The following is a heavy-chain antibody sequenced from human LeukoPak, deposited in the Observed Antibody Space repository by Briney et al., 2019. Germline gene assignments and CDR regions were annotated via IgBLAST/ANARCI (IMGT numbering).Heavy chain of an antibody. CDR3: ARVGTLYYGSGNFDY. CDR2: ISGSGSST. V-gene: IGHV3-23*01. D-gene: IGHD3-10*01. CDR1: GFTFSSYE. Sequence: GGSLRLSCAACGFTFSSYEMHCVRQAPGKGLEWVSAISGSGSSTYYADSVKGRFTISRDNSKNTLYLQMNSLRAEDTAVYSCARVGTLYYGSGNFDYWGQGTLVTVSS. J-gene: IGHJ4*02.